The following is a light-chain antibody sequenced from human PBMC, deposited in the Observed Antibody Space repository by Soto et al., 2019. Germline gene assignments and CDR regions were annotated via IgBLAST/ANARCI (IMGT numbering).Light chain of an antibody. J-gene: IGLJ1*01. CDR1: SGDVDAFDY. CDR2: EVS. Sequence: QSALAQPASVSGSPGQSITISCTGTSGDVDAFDYVSWYQQHPGKAPKLMIFEVSDRPSGVSDRFSGSKSGSTASLTISGLQAEDEADYFCTSFTSSSTQVFGTVTESPS. V-gene: IGLV2-14*01. CDR3: TSFTSSSTQV.